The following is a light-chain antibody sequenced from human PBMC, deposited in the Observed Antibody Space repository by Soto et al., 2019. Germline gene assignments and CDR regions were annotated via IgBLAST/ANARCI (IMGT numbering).Light chain of an antibody. CDR2: DTS. CDR1: QSVSSY. J-gene: IGKJ3*01. Sequence: EIVLTQSPATLSLSPGERATLSCRASQSVSSYLACYQQKPGQAPRLLIYDTSNRATGIPARFSGSGSGTDFTLTISSLEPEDFAIYYCQQRNNWPIFTFGPGTKVDMK. V-gene: IGKV3-11*01. CDR3: QQRNNWPIFT.